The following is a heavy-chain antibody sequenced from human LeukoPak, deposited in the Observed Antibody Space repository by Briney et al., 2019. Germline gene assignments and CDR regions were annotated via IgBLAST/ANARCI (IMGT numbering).Heavy chain of an antibody. CDR2: INHSGST. J-gene: IGHJ4*02. Sequence: PSETLSLTCAVYGGSFSGYYWSWIRQPPGKGLEWIGEINHSGSTNYNPSLKSRVTISVDTSKNQFSLELSSVTAADTAVYYCARDDRTGYSYAYWGQGTLVTVSS. V-gene: IGHV4-34*01. CDR1: GGSFSGYY. D-gene: IGHD5-18*01. CDR3: ARDDRTGYSYAY.